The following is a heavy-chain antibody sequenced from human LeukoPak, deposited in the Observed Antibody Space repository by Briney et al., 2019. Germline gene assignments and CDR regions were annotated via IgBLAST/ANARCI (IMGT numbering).Heavy chain of an antibody. CDR2: ISYDGSNK. V-gene: IGHV3-30*03. D-gene: IGHD4-11*01. CDR1: GFTFSSYG. CDR3: VSTRFDY. J-gene: IGHJ4*02. Sequence: GRPLRLPCSASGFTFSSYGMHWVRQAPAKGLEWVAVISYDGSNKYYADSVKGRFTISRDNSKNTLYLQMNSLRAEDTAVYYCVSTRFDYWGQGTLVIVSS.